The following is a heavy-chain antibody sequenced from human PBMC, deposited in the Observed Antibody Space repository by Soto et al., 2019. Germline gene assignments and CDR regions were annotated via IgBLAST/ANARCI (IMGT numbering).Heavy chain of an antibody. D-gene: IGHD6-25*01. V-gene: IGHV3-74*01. J-gene: IGHJ4*02. CDR2: INSDGSSI. CDR1: GFTFSSYW. CDR3: AIDLTGSVFDY. Sequence: GGSLRLSCAASGFTFSSYWMHWVRQVPGKGLVWVSRINSDGSSITYADSVKGRFTISRDNAKNTLYLQMNRLRVEDTALYYCAIDLTGSVFDYWGQGTLVTVSS.